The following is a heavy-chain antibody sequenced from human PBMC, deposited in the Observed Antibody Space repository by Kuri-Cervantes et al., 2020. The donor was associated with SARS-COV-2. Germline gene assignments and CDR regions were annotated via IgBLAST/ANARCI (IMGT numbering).Heavy chain of an antibody. CDR1: GGSISSHY. Sequence: SETLSLTCTVSGGSISSHYWSWIRQPPGKGLEWIGYIYYSGSTTYNPSLRGRVTISLDPSNNQVSLSLTSTTAADTAVYYCGKVSWLQLWRRYSDSWGQGTLVTVSS. V-gene: IGHV4-59*11. J-gene: IGHJ4*02. CDR2: IYYSGST. CDR3: GKVSWLQLWRRYSDS. D-gene: IGHD5-24*01.